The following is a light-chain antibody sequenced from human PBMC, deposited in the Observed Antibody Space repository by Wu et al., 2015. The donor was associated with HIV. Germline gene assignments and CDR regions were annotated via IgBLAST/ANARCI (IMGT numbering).Light chain of an antibody. CDR3: QRYNSAPWA. J-gene: IGKJ1*01. CDR2: AAS. V-gene: IGKV1-27*01. Sequence: DIHMTQSPSSLSASIGDRVSISCRASPGIANYLAWYQQKPGKVPKLLIYAASTLQSGVSSRFSGSGSGTDFTLTISSLQPEDVATYYCQRYNSAPWAFGQGTKVDIK. CDR1: PGIANY.